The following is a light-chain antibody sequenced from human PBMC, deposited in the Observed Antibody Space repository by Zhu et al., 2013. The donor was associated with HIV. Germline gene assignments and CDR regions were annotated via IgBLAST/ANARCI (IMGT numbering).Light chain of an antibody. V-gene: IGLV2-14*02. CDR2: EVN. Sequence: QSALTQPASVSGSPGQSITISCSGISSDFDSYILVSWYQHRPGKAPKLIIYEVNKRPSGVPDRFSGSNSGNTASLSISGLQAEDEADYYCTSWDDSLDIWVFGGGTKLTVV. CDR3: TSWDDSLDIWV. CDR1: SSDFDSYIL. J-gene: IGLJ3*02.